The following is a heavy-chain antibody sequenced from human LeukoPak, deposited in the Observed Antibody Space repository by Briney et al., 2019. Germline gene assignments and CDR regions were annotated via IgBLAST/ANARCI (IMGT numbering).Heavy chain of an antibody. Sequence: ETSETLSLTCTVSGDPISSYFWSWIRQSPGKGLEWIGRIYTSESTNYNPSLKSRVTISVDTSKNQFSLKLSSVTAADTAVYYCARVSNSGWYNFDYWGQGTLVTVSS. D-gene: IGHD6-19*01. J-gene: IGHJ4*02. CDR1: GDPISSYF. V-gene: IGHV4-4*07. CDR2: IYTSEST. CDR3: ARVSNSGWYNFDY.